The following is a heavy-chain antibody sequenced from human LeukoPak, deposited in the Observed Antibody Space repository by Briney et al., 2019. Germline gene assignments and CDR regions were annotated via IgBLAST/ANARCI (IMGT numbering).Heavy chain of an antibody. CDR1: GFTFSSYS. CDR3: ARAPFYFDSSNYPYFDY. D-gene: IGHD3-22*01. V-gene: IGHV3-53*01. J-gene: IGHJ4*02. Sequence: PGGSLRLSCAASGFTFSSYSMNWVRQAPGKGLEWVSVIYTSGNTYYADSVKGRFTISRDNSKNTLYLQMNSLRAEDTAVYYCARAPFYFDSSNYPYFDYWGQGTLVTVSS. CDR2: IYTSGNT.